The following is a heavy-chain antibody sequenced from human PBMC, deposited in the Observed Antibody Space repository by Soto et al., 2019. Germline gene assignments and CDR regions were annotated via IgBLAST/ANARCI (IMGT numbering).Heavy chain of an antibody. CDR1: GGSFSGYY. V-gene: IGHV4-34*01. D-gene: IGHD6-19*01. CDR2: INHSGST. J-gene: IGHJ4*02. Sequence: PSETLSLTCAVYGGSFSGYYWSWIRQPPGKGLEWIGEINHSGSTNYNPSLKSRVTISVDTSKNQFSLKLSSVTAADTAVYYCAIAVAGSRWYFDYWGQGTLVTVS. CDR3: AIAVAGSRWYFDY.